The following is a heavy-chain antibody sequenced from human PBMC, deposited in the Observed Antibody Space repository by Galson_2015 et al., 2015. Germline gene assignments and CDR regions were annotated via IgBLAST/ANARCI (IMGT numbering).Heavy chain of an antibody. CDR1: GFTLTGYW. CDR3: TRGTDGFGNFDQ. D-gene: IGHD3-10*01. Sequence: SLRLSCAASGFTLTGYWMHWVRQAPGKGLVWLARMKYDGAGISYADAVTGRFTFSIDNAKDMLYLQMNSLGSDDSAVYFCTRGTDGFGNFDQWGQGTLVTVSS. V-gene: IGHV3-74*01. J-gene: IGHJ4*02. CDR2: MKYDGAGI.